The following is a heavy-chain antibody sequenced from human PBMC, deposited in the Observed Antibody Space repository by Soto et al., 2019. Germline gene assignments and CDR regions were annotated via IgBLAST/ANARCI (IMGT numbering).Heavy chain of an antibody. Sequence: QVQLVQSGAEVKRPGSSVKVSCKTSGGTFSTYTFSWVRQAPGQGLEWMGRIIPAHDITNYAQNFQGRVTITADKSTNTDYMELSSLRSEDTAIYYCARDYKRCVIDACYSPSDYWGQGTLVTVSS. CDR1: GGTFSTYT. J-gene: IGHJ4*02. CDR2: IIPAHDIT. D-gene: IGHD2-15*01. CDR3: ARDYKRCVIDACYSPSDY. V-gene: IGHV1-69*08.